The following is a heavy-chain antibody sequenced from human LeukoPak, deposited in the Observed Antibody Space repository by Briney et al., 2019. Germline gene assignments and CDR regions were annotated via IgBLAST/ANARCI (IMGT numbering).Heavy chain of an antibody. CDR2: IYYSGST. CDR3: ARHPPQRSPN. J-gene: IGHJ4*02. Sequence: ETLSLTCTVSGGSISSSSYYWGWIRQPPGKGLEWIGSIYYSGSTYYNPSLKSRVTISVDTSKNQFSLKLSSVTAADTAVYYCARHPPQRSPNWGQGTLVTVSS. V-gene: IGHV4-39*01. CDR1: GGSISSSSYY.